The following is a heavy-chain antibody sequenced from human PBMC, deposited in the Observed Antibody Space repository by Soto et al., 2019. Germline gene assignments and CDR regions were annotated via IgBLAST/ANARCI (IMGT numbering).Heavy chain of an antibody. CDR2: INSDGSST. J-gene: IGHJ3*02. CDR3: ARAATMIGDAFDI. CDR1: GFTFSSYW. D-gene: IGHD3-22*01. V-gene: IGHV3-74*01. Sequence: GGSLRLSCAASGFTFSSYWMHWVRQAPGKGLVWVSRINSDGSSTSYADSVKGRFTISRDNAKNTLYLQMNSLRAEDTAVYYCARAATMIGDAFDIWGQGTMVTVSS.